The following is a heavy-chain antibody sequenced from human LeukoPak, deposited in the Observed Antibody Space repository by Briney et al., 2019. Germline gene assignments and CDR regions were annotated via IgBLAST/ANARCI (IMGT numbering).Heavy chain of an antibody. D-gene: IGHD2-15*01. Sequence: GGSLRLSCAASGFTFATYAMSWVRQPPGKGLEWVSSISGSADITYYADSVKGRFTISRDNSKNTLYPQMSSLRAEDTAVYFCVRGYSFGPYGMDVWGQGTTVTVSS. V-gene: IGHV3-23*01. CDR3: VRGYSFGPYGMDV. J-gene: IGHJ6*02. CDR2: ISGSADIT. CDR1: GFTFATYA.